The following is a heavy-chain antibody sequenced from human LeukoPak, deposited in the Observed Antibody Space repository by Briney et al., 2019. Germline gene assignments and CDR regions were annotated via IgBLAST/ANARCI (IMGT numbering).Heavy chain of an antibody. CDR3: ARKFRTTLDVRKYYYYYMDV. CDR1: GYTFTSYD. Sequence: ASVKVSCKASGYTFTSYDINWLRQATGQGLEWMGWMNPNSGNTGYAQKFQGRVTMTRNTSISTAYMELSSLRSEDTAVYYSARKFRTTLDVRKYYYYYMDVWGKGTTVTVSS. CDR2: MNPNSGNT. V-gene: IGHV1-8*01. J-gene: IGHJ6*03. D-gene: IGHD3-16*01.